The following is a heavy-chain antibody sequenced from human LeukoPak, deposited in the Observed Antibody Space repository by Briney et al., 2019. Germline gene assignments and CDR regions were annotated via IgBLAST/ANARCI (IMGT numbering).Heavy chain of an antibody. CDR3: ARDSGLRFLEWPGMDV. D-gene: IGHD3-3*01. CDR2: IYHSGST. CDR1: GGSISSSNW. J-gene: IGHJ6*02. Sequence: SGTLSLTCAVSGGSISSSNWWSWVRQPPGKGLEWIGEIYHSGSTNYNPSLKSRVTISVDTSKNQFSLKLSSVTAADTAVYYCARDSGLRFLEWPGMDVWGQGTTVTVSS. V-gene: IGHV4-4*02.